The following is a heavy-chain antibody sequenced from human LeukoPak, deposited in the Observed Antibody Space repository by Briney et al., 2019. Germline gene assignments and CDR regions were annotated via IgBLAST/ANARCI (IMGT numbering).Heavy chain of an antibody. CDR3: AKGDFYGSGRDYYYYMDV. J-gene: IGHJ6*03. D-gene: IGHD3-10*01. Sequence: PGGSLRLSCAASGFTFSRYGMSWVRQAPGKGLEWVSATSGSGGRTYYADSVKGRFTISRDNSKNTLYLQMNSLRAEDTAVYNCAKGDFYGSGRDYYYYMDVWGKGTTVTISS. CDR2: TSGSGGRT. V-gene: IGHV3-23*01. CDR1: GFTFSRYG.